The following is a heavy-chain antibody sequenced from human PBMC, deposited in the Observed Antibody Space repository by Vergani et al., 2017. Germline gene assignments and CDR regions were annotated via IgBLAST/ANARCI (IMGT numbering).Heavy chain of an antibody. D-gene: IGHD2/OR15-2a*01. CDR1: GFTFSNSA. CDR3: AREXRSNTSPFVGD. CDR2: ISGHGDRT. Sequence: VQLVESGGGVVQPGRSLILSCAASGFTFSNSAMSWVRQTSGKGLEWVSAISGHGDRTYYADSVKGRFTISRDNSKNTVYLQMNSLKAEDRATYYCAREXRSNTSPFVGDWGQGTLVTV. J-gene: IGHJ4*02. V-gene: IGHV3-23*04.